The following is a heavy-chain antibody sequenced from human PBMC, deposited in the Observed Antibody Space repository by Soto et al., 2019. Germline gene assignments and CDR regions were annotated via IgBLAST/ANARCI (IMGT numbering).Heavy chain of an antibody. CDR2: IYYSGST. J-gene: IGHJ5*02. CDR1: GGSVSSGSYY. V-gene: IGHV4-61*01. CDR3: ARVDGYYFPVWWFDP. Sequence: SETLSLTCTVSGGSVSSGSYYWSWIRQPPGKGLEWIGYIYYSGSTNYNPSLKSRVTISVDTSKNQFSLKLSSVTAADTAVYYCARVDGYYFPVWWFDPWGQGPLVTVGS. D-gene: IGHD3-22*01.